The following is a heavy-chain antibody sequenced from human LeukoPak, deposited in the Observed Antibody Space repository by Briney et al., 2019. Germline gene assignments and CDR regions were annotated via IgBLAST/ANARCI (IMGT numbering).Heavy chain of an antibody. CDR2: ISSSSSYI. CDR3: AKEGRADYYYMDV. V-gene: IGHV3-21*01. CDR1: GFTFSSYS. J-gene: IGHJ6*03. Sequence: GGSLRLSCAASGFTFSSYSMNWVRQAPGKGLEWVSSISSSSSYIYYADSVKGRFTISRDNAKNSLYLQMNSLRAEDTAVYYCAKEGRADYYYMDVWGKGTTVTVSS.